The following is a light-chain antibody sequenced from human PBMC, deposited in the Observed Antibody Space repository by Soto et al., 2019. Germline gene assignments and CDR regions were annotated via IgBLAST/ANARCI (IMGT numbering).Light chain of an antibody. CDR2: EVS. CDR1: SSDVGSYNV. V-gene: IGLV2-14*01. Sequence: QSVLTQPASVSGSPGQSITISCTGTSSDVGSYNVVSWYQQHPGKAPKLMIYEVSNRPSGVSDRFSGSKSGNTASLTISGLQAEDEADYYCSSYTITYTWVFGGGTKLTVL. CDR3: SSYTITYTWV. J-gene: IGLJ3*02.